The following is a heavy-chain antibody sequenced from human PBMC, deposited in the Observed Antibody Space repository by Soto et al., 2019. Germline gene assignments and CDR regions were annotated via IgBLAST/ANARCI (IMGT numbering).Heavy chain of an antibody. Sequence: ASVKVSCKASGGTFSSYTISWVRQAPGQGLEWMGRIIPILGIANYAQKFQGRVTITADKSTSTAYIELSSLRSEDTAVYYCARGLDYVSDYFDYWGQGTLVTVSS. CDR3: ARGLDYVSDYFDY. CDR1: GGTFSSYT. CDR2: IIPILGIA. D-gene: IGHD3-16*01. V-gene: IGHV1-69*02. J-gene: IGHJ4*02.